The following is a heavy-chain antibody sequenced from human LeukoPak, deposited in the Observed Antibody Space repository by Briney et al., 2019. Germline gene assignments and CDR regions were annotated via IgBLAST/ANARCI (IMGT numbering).Heavy chain of an antibody. D-gene: IGHD6-13*01. Sequence: PGGSLRLSCAASGFTFSSYWMSWVRQAPGKGLEWVANIKQDGSEKYYVDSVKGRFTISRDNAKNSLYLQMNSLRAEDTAVYYCARGVAAAGYYYYYYMDVWGKGTTVTISS. V-gene: IGHV3-7*01. CDR3: ARGVAAAGYYYYYYMDV. J-gene: IGHJ6*03. CDR2: IKQDGSEK. CDR1: GFTFSSYW.